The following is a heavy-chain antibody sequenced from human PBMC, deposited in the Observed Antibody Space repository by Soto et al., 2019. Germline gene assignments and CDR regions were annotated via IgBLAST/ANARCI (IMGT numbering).Heavy chain of an antibody. D-gene: IGHD6-19*01. CDR1: GFTFSSYG. CDR2: IWYDGSNK. J-gene: IGHJ4*02. Sequence: GGSLRLSCAASGFTFSSYGMHWVRQAPGKGLEWVAVIWYDGSNKYYADSVKGRFTISRDNSKNTLYLQMNSLRAEDTAVYYCARDRDSSGWYIRLGYWGQGTLVTVSS. CDR3: ARDRDSSGWYIRLGY. V-gene: IGHV3-33*01.